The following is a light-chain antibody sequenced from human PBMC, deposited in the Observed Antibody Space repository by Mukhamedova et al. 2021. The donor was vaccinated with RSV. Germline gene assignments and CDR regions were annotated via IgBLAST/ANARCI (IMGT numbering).Light chain of an antibody. V-gene: IGKV1-39*01. CDR3: QQSKSLPFT. Sequence: WYQRRVHGKAPKLLIFAASSLQSGVPSRFSGSASGTDFTLTISSLQREDFAAYFCQQSKSLPFTFGPGTKVDIK. CDR2: AAS. J-gene: IGKJ3*01.